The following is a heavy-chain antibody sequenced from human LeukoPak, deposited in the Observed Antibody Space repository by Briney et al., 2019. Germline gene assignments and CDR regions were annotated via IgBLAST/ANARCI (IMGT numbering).Heavy chain of an antibody. CDR2: INHSGST. D-gene: IGHD4-17*01. CDR1: GESFSGYY. V-gene: IGHV4-34*01. CDR3: ARADTDWFDP. Sequence: SETLSLTCAVYGESFSGYYWSWIRPPPGKGLEWIGEINHSGSTNYNPSLKSRVTISVDTSKNQFSLKLSSVTAADTAVYYCARADTDWFDPWGQGTLVTVSS. J-gene: IGHJ5*02.